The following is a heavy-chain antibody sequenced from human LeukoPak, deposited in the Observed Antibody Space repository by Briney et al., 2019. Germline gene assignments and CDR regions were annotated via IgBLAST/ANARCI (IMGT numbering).Heavy chain of an antibody. V-gene: IGHV7-4-1*02. J-gene: IGHJ4*02. CDR3: ARAASLDY. CDR1: GYTFTSYA. D-gene: IGHD2-2*01. CDR2: INTNAGKP. Sequence: ASVKVSCKASGYTFTSYAMNWVRQAPGQGLEWMGWINTNAGKPTYAQGFTGRFVFSLDSSVSTAYLQINSLNAEGTAVYYCARAASLDYWGQGTLVTVSS.